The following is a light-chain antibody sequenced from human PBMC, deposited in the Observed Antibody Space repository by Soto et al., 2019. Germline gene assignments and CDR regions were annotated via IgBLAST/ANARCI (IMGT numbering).Light chain of an antibody. CDR1: SGSVSTSYY. CDR3: VLYMGSGVWV. J-gene: IGLJ3*02. Sequence: QTVVTQEPSCSVSPGRTVTLTCGLSSGSVSTSYYPSWYQQTPGQAPRTLIYSTNTRSSGVPDRFSGSILGNKAALTITGAQADGESDYYCVLYMGSGVWVVGGGTKLTV. V-gene: IGLV8-61*01. CDR2: STN.